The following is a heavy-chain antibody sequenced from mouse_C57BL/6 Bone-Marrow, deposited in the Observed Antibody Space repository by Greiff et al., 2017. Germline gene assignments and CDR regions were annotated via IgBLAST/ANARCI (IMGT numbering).Heavy chain of an antibody. CDR2: IDPDTGGT. Sequence: QVQLQQSGAELVRPGASVTLSCKASGYTFTDYEMHWVKQTPVHGLEWIGAIDPDTGGTAYNQKFKGKAILTADKSSSTTYMELRSLTSEDSAVYYCTRWDYGSSYDYFGYWGQGTTLTVSS. V-gene: IGHV1-15*01. J-gene: IGHJ2*01. CDR3: TRWDYGSSYDYFGY. D-gene: IGHD1-1*01. CDR1: GYTFTDYE.